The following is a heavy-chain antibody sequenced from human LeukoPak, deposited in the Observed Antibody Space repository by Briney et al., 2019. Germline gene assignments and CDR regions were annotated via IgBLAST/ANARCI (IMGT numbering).Heavy chain of an antibody. D-gene: IGHD5-12*01. J-gene: IGHJ6*02. V-gene: IGHV1-69*01. Sequence: GSSVKVSCKASVGTFIRYAISGVRQAPGQGLEGMGGIIPIFGTANYAQKFQGRVTITADESSSTAYMDPTSRRAEYTACSYCARWLPYGMDVWGQGTTVTVSS. CDR3: ARWLPYGMDV. CDR2: IIPIFGTA. CDR1: VGTFIRYA.